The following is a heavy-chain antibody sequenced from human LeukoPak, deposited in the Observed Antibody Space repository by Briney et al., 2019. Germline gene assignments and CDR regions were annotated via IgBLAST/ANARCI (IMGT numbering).Heavy chain of an antibody. V-gene: IGHV3-66*01. J-gene: IGHJ4*02. CDR2: IYSGGST. CDR1: GFTVSSNY. CDR3: ARRYITGWHFDY. Sequence: GGSLRLSCATSGFTVSSNYMSWVRQAPGKGLEWVSVIYSGGSTYYADSVKGRFTISRDNSENALYLQMNSLRAEDTAVYYCARRYITGWHFDYWGQGTLVTVSS. D-gene: IGHD6-19*01.